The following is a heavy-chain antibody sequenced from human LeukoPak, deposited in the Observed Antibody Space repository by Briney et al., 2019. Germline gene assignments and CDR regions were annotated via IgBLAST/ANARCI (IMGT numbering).Heavy chain of an antibody. CDR2: IYYSGST. V-gene: IGHV4-30-4*02. CDR3: ARERGSVGDFWSGYYKGGVAFDI. CDR1: GGSISSGDYY. Sequence: PSETLSLTCTVSGGSISSGDYYWSWIRQPPGKGLEWIGYIYYSGSTYYNPSLKSRVTISVDTSKNQFSLKLSSVTAADTAVYYCARERGSVGDFWSGYYKGGVAFDIWGQGTMVTVSS. D-gene: IGHD3-3*01. J-gene: IGHJ3*02.